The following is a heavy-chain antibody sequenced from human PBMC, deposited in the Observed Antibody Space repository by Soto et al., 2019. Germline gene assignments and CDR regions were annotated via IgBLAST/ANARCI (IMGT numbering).Heavy chain of an antibody. J-gene: IGHJ5*02. V-gene: IGHV3-74*01. CDR2: INSDGSST. CDR1: GVTFISYW. CDR3: AREVSHYHDVSGSYA. D-gene: IGHD3-22*01. Sequence: EVQLVESGGGLVQPGASLRLSCAVSGVTFISYWMHWVRQAPGKGLMWVSHINSDGSSTSYADSVKGRFTISRDNAKNTLYLQMNSLRAEDTAVYYCAREVSHYHDVSGSYAWCQGTLVSVSS.